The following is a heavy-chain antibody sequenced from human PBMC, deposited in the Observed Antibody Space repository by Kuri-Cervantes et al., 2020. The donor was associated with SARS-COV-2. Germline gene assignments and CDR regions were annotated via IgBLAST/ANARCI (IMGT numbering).Heavy chain of an antibody. Sequence: GESLKISCAGSGFTFSGFAMSWVRQVPGKGLEWVSSISGSGSTTHYADSVKGRLTISRDNSKNTLYLQMNSLRAEDTAVYYCAKDKWVTTKFVCAFDIWGQGTMVTVSS. V-gene: IGHV3-23*01. D-gene: IGHD4-17*01. CDR1: GFTFSGFA. CDR3: AKDKWVTTKFVCAFDI. J-gene: IGHJ3*02. CDR2: ISGSGSTT.